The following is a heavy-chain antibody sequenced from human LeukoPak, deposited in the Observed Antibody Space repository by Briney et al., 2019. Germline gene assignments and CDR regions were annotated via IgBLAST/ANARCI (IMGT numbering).Heavy chain of an antibody. V-gene: IGHV3-66*01. Sequence: GGSLRLSCAASGFTVSSNYMSWVRQAPGEGLEWVSVIYSGGSTYYADSVKGRFTISRDNSKNTLYLQMNSLRAEDTAVYYCARVRSSWQFDYWGQGTLVTVSS. J-gene: IGHJ4*02. CDR3: ARVRSSWQFDY. D-gene: IGHD6-13*01. CDR1: GFTVSSNY. CDR2: IYSGGST.